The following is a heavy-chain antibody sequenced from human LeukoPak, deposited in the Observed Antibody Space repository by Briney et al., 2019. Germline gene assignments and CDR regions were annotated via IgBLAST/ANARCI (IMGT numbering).Heavy chain of an antibody. CDR1: GGSISSYY. CDR3: ALTYYYDSSGVGFDY. Sequence: SETLSLTCTVSGGSISSYYWSWIRQPPGKGLEWIGSIYYSGSTYYNPSLKSRVTISVDTSKNQFSLKLSFVTAADTAVYYCALTYYYDSSGVGFDYWGQGTLVTVSS. J-gene: IGHJ4*02. CDR2: IYYSGST. D-gene: IGHD3-22*01. V-gene: IGHV4-59*04.